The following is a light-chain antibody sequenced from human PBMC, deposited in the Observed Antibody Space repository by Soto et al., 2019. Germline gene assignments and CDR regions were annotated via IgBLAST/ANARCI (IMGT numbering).Light chain of an antibody. Sequence: DLQMTQSPSSLSVSVGDRVTITCRASQDIGHSLGWFQLKPGKAPKSLIYAAATLQDGVPSRFSSSGSGTDFTLTISSLQPEDFATYYCQQYNGYPRTFGQGTKVEIK. CDR1: QDIGHS. J-gene: IGKJ1*01. CDR3: QQYNGYPRT. CDR2: AAA. V-gene: IGKV1-16*01.